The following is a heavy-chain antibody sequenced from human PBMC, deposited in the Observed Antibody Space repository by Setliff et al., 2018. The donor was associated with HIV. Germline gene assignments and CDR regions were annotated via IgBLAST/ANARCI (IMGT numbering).Heavy chain of an antibody. V-gene: IGHV3-21*01. J-gene: IGHJ4*02. CDR3: ARDPYWLEGYFDY. CDR1: GLTDTYNY. D-gene: IGHD6-19*01. CDR2: ISSSGNFI. Sequence: GGSLRLSCAASGLTDTYNYMSWVRQAPGKGLEWVSSISSSGNFIYYEDSVKGRFTMSRDNAKNSLYLQMDSLRVEDTGFYYCARDPYWLEGYFDYWGPGTLVTVLL.